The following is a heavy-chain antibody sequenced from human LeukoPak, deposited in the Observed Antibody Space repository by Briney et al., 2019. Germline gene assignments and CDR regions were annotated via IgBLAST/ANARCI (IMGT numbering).Heavy chain of an antibody. V-gene: IGHV1-18*01. CDR1: GYTFTSYG. CDR2: ISAYNGNT. CDR3: ARTFITIFGVVIIPDDGMDV. J-gene: IGHJ6*02. Sequence: GASVKVSCKASGYTFTSYGISWVRQAPGQGLEWMGWISAYNGNTNYAQKLQGRVTMTADTSTSTAYMELRSLRSDDTAVYYCARTFITIFGVVIIPDDGMDVWGQGTTVTVSS. D-gene: IGHD3-3*01.